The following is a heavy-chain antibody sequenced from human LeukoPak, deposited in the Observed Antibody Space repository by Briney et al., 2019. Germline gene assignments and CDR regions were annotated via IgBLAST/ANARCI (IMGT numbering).Heavy chain of an antibody. J-gene: IGHJ3*02. V-gene: IGHV4-34*01. CDR2: INHSGST. Sequence: PSETLSLTCAVYGGSFSGYYWSWIRQPPGKGLEWIGEINHSGSTNCNPSLKSRVTVSVDTSKNQFSLKLSSVTAADTAVYYCARRGLGASLAFDIWGQGAMVTVSS. CDR1: GGSFSGYY. D-gene: IGHD1-26*01. CDR3: ARRGLGASLAFDI.